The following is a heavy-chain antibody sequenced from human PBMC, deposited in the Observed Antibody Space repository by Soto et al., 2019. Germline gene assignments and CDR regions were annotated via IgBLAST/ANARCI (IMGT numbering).Heavy chain of an antibody. CDR1: GGSSSSYY. V-gene: IGHV4-59*01. D-gene: IGHD3-10*01. J-gene: IGHJ6*03. Sequence: QVELQESGPGLVKPSETLSLTCTVSGGSSSSYYRSWIRQPPGKGLEWSGSIYYSGCTNYNPSPKSLVSMSVDTAKDQSSMKLGSVTAADTAVYYCARVAQGYYGSWSYGRYYMDVWCKGTTVTVSS. CDR3: ARVAQGYYGSWSYGRYYMDV. CDR2: IYYSGCT.